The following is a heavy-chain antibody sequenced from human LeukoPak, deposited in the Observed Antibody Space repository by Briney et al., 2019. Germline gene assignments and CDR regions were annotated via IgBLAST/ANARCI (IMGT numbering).Heavy chain of an antibody. CDR2: ISGDGGST. CDR1: GFTFDDYA. J-gene: IGHJ4*02. D-gene: IGHD3-22*01. V-gene: IGHV3-43*02. CDR3: AKDPYYYDSSGYYYPDY. Sequence: GGSLRLSCAASGFTFDDYAMHWVRQAPGKGLGWVSLISGDGGSTYYADSVKGRFTISRDNSKNSLYLQMNSLRTEDTALYYCAKDPYYYDSSGYYYPDYWGQGTLVTVSS.